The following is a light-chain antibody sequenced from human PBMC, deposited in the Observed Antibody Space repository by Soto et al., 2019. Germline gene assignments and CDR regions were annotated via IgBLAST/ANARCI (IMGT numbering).Light chain of an antibody. CDR1: QSVSSY. CDR3: QQRSSWPLT. Sequence: EILLTQSPATGSLSPGERATLSCWASQSVSSYLAWYQQKPGQAPRLLIYDASNRATDVPPRFRGSGSGTDFILTISSLEPEDFAVYYCQQRSSWPLTFGGGTKVDIK. CDR2: DAS. V-gene: IGKV3-11*01. J-gene: IGKJ4*01.